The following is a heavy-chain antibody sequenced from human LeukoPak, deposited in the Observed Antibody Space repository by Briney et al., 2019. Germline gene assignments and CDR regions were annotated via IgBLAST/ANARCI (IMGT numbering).Heavy chain of an antibody. V-gene: IGHV1-8*01. J-gene: IGHJ3*02. CDR2: MNPNSGNT. Sequence: GASVKVSCKASGYTFTSYDINWVRQATGQGLEWMGWMNPNSGNTGYAQKFQGRVTMTRNTSISTAYMELSSLRSEDTAVYYCARGGRYKGRRGGPSAFDIWGQGTMVTVSS. CDR1: GYTFTSYD. CDR3: ARGGRYKGRRGGPSAFDI. D-gene: IGHD2-15*01.